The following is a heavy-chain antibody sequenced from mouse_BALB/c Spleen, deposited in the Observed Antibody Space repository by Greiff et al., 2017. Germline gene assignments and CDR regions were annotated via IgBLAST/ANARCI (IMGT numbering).Heavy chain of an antibody. J-gene: IGHJ4*01. CDR2: IDPSNSET. CDR3: ARLGNYRYDEGGAMDY. D-gene: IGHD2-14*01. V-gene: IGHV1S127*01. CDR1: GYTFTSYW. Sequence: VQLQQSGPELVRPGASVKMSCKASGYTFTSYWMHWVKQRPGQGLEWIGMIDPSNSETRLNQKFKDKATLNVDKSSNTAYMQLSSLTSEDSAVYDCARLGNYRYDEGGAMDYWGQGTSVTVSS.